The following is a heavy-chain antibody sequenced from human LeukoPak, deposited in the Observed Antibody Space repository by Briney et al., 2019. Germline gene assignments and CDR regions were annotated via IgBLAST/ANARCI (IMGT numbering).Heavy chain of an antibody. CDR3: ANMAAAGKHDAFDI. CDR2: IRYDGSNK. D-gene: IGHD6-25*01. J-gene: IGHJ3*02. V-gene: IGHV3-30*02. CDR1: GFTFSSYG. Sequence: GGSLRLSCAASGFTFSSYGMHWVRQAPGKGLEWVAFIRYDGSNKYYADSVKGRFTISRDNSKNTLYLQMNSLRAEDTAVYYCANMAAAGKHDAFDIWGQGTMVTVSS.